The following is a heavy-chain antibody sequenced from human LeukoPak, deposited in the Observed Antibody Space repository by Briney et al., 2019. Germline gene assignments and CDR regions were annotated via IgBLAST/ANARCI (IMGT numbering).Heavy chain of an antibody. CDR2: INHSGST. CDR1: GGSFSGYY. J-gene: IGHJ4*02. D-gene: IGHD3-22*01. V-gene: IGHV4-34*01. Sequence: SETLSLTCAVYGGSFSGYYWSWIRQPPGKGLEWIGEINHSGSTNYNPSLKSRVTISVDTSKNQFSLKLSSVTAADTAVYYCARGHYDSSGYYNSTFDYWGQGTLVTVSS. CDR3: ARGHYDSSGYYNSTFDY.